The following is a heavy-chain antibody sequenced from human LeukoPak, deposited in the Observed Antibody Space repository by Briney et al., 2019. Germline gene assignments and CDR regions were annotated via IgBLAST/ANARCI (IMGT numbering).Heavy chain of an antibody. CDR3: AKAMPSYGSGSYYD. CDR2: ISSSSSYI. D-gene: IGHD3-10*01. J-gene: IGHJ4*02. Sequence: GGSLRLSCAASGFTFSSYSMNWVRQAPGKGLEWVSSISSSSSYIYYADSVKGRFTISRDNSKNTLYLQMNSLRAEDTAVYYCAKAMPSYGSGSYYDWGQGTLVTVSS. CDR1: GFTFSSYS. V-gene: IGHV3-21*04.